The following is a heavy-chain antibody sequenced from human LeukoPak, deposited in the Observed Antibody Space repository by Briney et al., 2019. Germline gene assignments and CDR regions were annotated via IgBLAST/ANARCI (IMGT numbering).Heavy chain of an antibody. CDR3: AKAPRGPTSGSYYPHFDY. D-gene: IGHD3-10*01. Sequence: PGGSLRLSCAASGFTFSSYNMNWVRQAPGKGLEWVSAISGSGGSTYYADSVKGRFTISRDNSKNTLYLQMNSLRAEDTAVYYCAKAPRGPTSGSYYPHFDYWGQGTLVTVSS. CDR2: ISGSGGST. CDR1: GFTFSSYN. V-gene: IGHV3-23*01. J-gene: IGHJ4*02.